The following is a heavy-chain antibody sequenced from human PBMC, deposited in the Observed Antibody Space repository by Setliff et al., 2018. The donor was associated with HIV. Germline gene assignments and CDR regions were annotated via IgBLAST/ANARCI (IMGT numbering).Heavy chain of an antibody. CDR2: ISPYIGHT. CDR1: GYTFTTYG. D-gene: IGHD6-19*01. J-gene: IGHJ6*02. CDR3: ARLGSGWSDSYYYAMDV. V-gene: IGHV1-18*01. Sequence: ASVKVSCKASGYTFTTYGISWVRQAPGHGLEWMGWISPYIGHTNYAQNFQGRVTMTIDTSTSTAYMELKSLRSDDTAVYFCARLGSGWSDSYYYAMDVRGQGTTVTVSS.